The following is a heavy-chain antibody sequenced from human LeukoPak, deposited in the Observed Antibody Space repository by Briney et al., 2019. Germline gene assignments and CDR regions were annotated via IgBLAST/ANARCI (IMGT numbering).Heavy chain of an antibody. Sequence: GGSLRLSCAASGFTVSSNYMSWVRQAPGKGLEWVSVIYSGGSTYYADSVKGRFTISRDNSKNTLYLQTNSLRAEDTAVYYCARDRGDYAFDYWGQGTLVTVSS. CDR1: GFTVSSNY. CDR3: ARDRGDYAFDY. J-gene: IGHJ4*02. CDR2: IYSGGST. V-gene: IGHV3-66*01. D-gene: IGHD4-17*01.